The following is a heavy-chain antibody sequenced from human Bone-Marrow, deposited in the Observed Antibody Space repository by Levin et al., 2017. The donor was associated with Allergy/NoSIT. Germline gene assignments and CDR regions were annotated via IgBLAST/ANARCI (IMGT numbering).Heavy chain of an antibody. CDR2: ISYDGSNE. CDR3: AKDLFPWSVETATPPGG. V-gene: IGHV3-30*18. J-gene: IGHJ4*02. Sequence: HPGGSLRLSCAASGFTFSTYGMHWVRQAPGKGLEWVATISYDGSNEHYADSVKGRLTISRDNSKNTLYVQMNSLRAEDTAVYYCAKDLFPWSVETATPPGGWGQGTLVTVSS. CDR1: GFTFSTYG. D-gene: IGHD5-18*01.